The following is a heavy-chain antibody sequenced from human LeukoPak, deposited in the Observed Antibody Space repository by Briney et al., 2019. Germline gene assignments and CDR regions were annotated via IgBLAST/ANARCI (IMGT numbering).Heavy chain of an antibody. D-gene: IGHD2-2*01. Sequence: SETLSLTCAVSGYSISSDYYWGWIRPPPGKGLEWIGSIYHSGSTYYNPSLKSRVTISVDTSKNQFSLKLSSVTAADTAVYYCARGRDIVVVPDYWGQGTLVTVSS. V-gene: IGHV4-38-2*01. J-gene: IGHJ4*02. CDR1: GYSISSDYY. CDR3: ARGRDIVVVPDY. CDR2: IYHSGST.